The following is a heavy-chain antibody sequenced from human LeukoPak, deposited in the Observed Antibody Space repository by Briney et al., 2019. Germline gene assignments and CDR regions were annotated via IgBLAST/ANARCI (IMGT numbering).Heavy chain of an antibody. J-gene: IGHJ4*02. CDR2: ISDDGRNK. D-gene: IGHD4-17*01. Sequence: GGSLRLSCAASGFSFIRYGMHWVRQAPGEGREWVGVISDDGRNKKYADSGKGRFTLCRDNSKDTLYLQMNSLRDEDTAVYYCAKRPSDYGDYVTYFDYWGQGTLVTVSS. CDR3: AKRPSDYGDYVTYFDY. V-gene: IGHV3-30*18. CDR1: GFSFIRYG.